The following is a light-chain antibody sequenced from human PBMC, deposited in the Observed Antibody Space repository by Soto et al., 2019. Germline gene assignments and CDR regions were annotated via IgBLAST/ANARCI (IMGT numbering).Light chain of an antibody. CDR3: QQYDDLPIT. CDR2: GAS. J-gene: IGKJ5*01. V-gene: IGKV1-33*01. CDR1: HDISNY. Sequence: DIQMAQSPSSLSASVGDRVSITCQASHDISNYLNWYQQKPGKAPKVLIYGASNLETRVPSRFSGSGSGTDFTLTISSLQPEDFATYFCQQYDDLPITFGLGTRLEIK.